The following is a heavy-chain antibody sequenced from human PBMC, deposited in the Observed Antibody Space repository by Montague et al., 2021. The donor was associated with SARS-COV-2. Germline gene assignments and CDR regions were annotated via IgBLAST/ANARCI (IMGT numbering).Heavy chain of an antibody. Sequence: TLSLTCTVSGVSISSGDYSWNRIRQSQGKGLVWIGFIYESGSTLYYPSLKSRITISVDRSKNQFSLRLISVTAADTAVYYCARKIMANGFDIWGHGTTVTVSS. D-gene: IGHD5-24*01. V-gene: IGHV4-30-2*06. CDR3: ARKIMANGFDI. J-gene: IGHJ3*02. CDR1: GVSISSGDYS. CDR2: IYESGST.